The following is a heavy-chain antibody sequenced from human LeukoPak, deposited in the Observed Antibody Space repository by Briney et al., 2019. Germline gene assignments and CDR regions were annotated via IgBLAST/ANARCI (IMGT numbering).Heavy chain of an antibody. J-gene: IGHJ4*02. CDR2: INPSGGST. CDR3: ARGGRAGVVWGYSDY. D-gene: IGHD6-13*01. V-gene: IGHV1-46*01. Sequence: ASVKVSCKASGYXFTNYYIHWARQAPGRGLEWMGIINPSGGSTSYAQRFQGRVTMTSDTSTSTVYMDLSSLTSEDTAVYYCARGGRAGVVWGYSDYWGQGTLVTVSS. CDR1: GYXFTNYY.